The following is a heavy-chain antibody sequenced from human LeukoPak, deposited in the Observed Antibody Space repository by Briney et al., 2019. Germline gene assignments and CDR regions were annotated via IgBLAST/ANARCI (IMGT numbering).Heavy chain of an antibody. CDR2: IVSSGGST. D-gene: IGHD3-10*01. V-gene: IGHV3-23*01. CDR1: GFTFSSYA. CDR3: GKGARDHSGVG. Sequence: TGGSLRLSCAASGFTFSSYALSWVRQAPGKGPEWVSSIVSSGGSTYYADSVKGRFTISRDNSKNTVYLQMNSLRAGVTAVYYCGKGARDHSGVGWGQGTMVTVSS. J-gene: IGHJ3*01.